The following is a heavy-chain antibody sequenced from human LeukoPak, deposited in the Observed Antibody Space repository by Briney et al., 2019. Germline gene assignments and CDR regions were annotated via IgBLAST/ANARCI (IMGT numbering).Heavy chain of an antibody. CDR3: AGRWRGTLDY. J-gene: IGHJ4*02. Sequence: PSETLSLTCTVSGTFVSGFYWTWIRQPPGKGLEWIGFIYSTGTTSYNSSLQSRVTISVDTSKNQSSLKLKSVIAADTAIYYCAGRWRGTLDYWGRGTLVAVSS. CDR1: GTFVSGFY. CDR2: IYSTGTT. D-gene: IGHD5-24*01. V-gene: IGHV4-4*09.